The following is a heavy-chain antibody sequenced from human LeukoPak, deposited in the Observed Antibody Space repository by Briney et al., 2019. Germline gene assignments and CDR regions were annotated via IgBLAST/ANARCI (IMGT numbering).Heavy chain of an antibody. CDR3: ARDTSKSIAVAVNYYCYGVDV. V-gene: IGHV1-69*01. Sequence: ASVKVSCKASGGTFSSYAISWVRQAPGQGLEWMGGIIPIFGTANYAQKFQGRVTITADESTSTAYMELSSLRSEDTAVYYCARDTSKSIAVAVNYYCYGVDVWGQGTTVTVSS. CDR1: GGTFSSYA. D-gene: IGHD6-19*01. CDR2: IIPIFGTA. J-gene: IGHJ6*02.